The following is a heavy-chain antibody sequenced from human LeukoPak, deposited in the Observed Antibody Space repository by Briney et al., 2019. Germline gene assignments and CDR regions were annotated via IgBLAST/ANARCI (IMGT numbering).Heavy chain of an antibody. J-gene: IGHJ6*03. CDR3: ARDTQVDLSYYFYYMDA. Sequence: PGESLRLSCAASGFTFYDHGMSWVRHPPGEGGVWGSGIIWNGGRTGYAHSGKGRFIISRDKATNSLYLHMCRLGAEDSCLFYGARDTQVDLSYYFYYMDAWGKGTTVTVSS. V-gene: IGHV3-20*04. CDR2: IIWNGGRT. CDR1: GFTFYDHG.